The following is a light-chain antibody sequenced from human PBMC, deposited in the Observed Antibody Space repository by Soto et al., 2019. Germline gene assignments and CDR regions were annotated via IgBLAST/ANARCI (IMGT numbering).Light chain of an antibody. V-gene: IGKV3-20*01. CDR2: GAS. J-gene: IGKJ2*01. CDR1: QSVSSNY. CDR3: QQYGSSSYT. Sequence: DIVLTQSPDTLYLSPGERATLSCRASQSVSSNYLAWYQQKPGQAPRLLIYGASTRATGIPDRFSGSGSVTDFALTISGLEPEDFAVYYCQQYGSSSYTFGQGTRREIK.